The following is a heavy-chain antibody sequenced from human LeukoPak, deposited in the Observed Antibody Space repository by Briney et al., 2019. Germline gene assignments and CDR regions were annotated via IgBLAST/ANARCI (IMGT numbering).Heavy chain of an antibody. J-gene: IGHJ4*02. CDR3: ARGIHDYGEPN. D-gene: IGHD4-17*01. Sequence: SETLSLTCTVSGGSISSYYWSWIRQPAGTGLEWIGRIYTSGSTNYNPSLKSRVIMSVDTSKNQFSLKLSSVTAADTAVYYCARGIHDYGEPNWGQGTLVTVSS. CDR2: IYTSGST. V-gene: IGHV4-4*07. CDR1: GGSISSYY.